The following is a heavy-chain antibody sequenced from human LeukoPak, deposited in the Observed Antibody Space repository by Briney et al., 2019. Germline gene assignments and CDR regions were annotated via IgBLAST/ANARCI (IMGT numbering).Heavy chain of an antibody. V-gene: IGHV4-59*08. D-gene: IGHD3-22*01. CDR1: GGSISNYY. J-gene: IGHJ6*03. CDR3: ARRYDSPNVYMDV. CDR2: IYYSGST. Sequence: SETLSLTCTVSGGSISNYYWTWIRQPPGKGLEWIGYIYYSGSTNYNPSLKSRVTISVDTSKNQFSLKLSSVTAADTAVYYCARRYDSPNVYMDVWGKGTTVTVSS.